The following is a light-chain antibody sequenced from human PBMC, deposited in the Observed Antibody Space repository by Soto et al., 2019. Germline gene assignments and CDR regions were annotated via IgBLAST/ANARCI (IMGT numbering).Light chain of an antibody. CDR2: DNN. J-gene: IGLJ2*01. V-gene: IGLV1-51*01. Sequence: QAVLTQPPSVSAAPGQKVTISCSGSSSNIGNNYVAWYQQLPGTAPKLLIYDNNKRPSGIPERFSGSKSGTSATLDITGLQTGDEAVYYCGTWGVSRGVFGGGTKLTVL. CDR3: GTWGVSRGV. CDR1: SSNIGNNY.